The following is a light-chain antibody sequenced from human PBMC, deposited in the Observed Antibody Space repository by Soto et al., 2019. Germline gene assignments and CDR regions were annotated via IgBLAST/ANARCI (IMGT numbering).Light chain of an antibody. Sequence: DIVMTQSPDSLAVSLGERATINCKSSQSVLYRSKNQNYFAWYQQKPGQPPKLLIHWASTRGSGVPDRFSGSGSGTDFTLTISSLQAEDVAIYYCQQFYSIPWTFGQGTKVDIK. CDR2: WAS. CDR1: QSVLYRSKNQNY. CDR3: QQFYSIPWT. J-gene: IGKJ1*01. V-gene: IGKV4-1*01.